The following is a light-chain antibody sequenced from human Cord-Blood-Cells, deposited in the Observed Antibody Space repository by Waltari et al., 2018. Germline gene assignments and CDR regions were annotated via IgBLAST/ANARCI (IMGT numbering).Light chain of an antibody. J-gene: IGLJ3*02. CDR1: SSDVGGYNY. V-gene: IGLV2-14*03. Sequence: QSALTQPASVSGSPGQSITISCTGTSSDVGGYNYVSWYQQHPDKAPKLMIYDVSNRPSGDSNRFSGSKSGNTASLTISGLQAEDEADYYCSSYTSSSIWVFGGGTKLTVL. CDR3: SSYTSSSIWV. CDR2: DVS.